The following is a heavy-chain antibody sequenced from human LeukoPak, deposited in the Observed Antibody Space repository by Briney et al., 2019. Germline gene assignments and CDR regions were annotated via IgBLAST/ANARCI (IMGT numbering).Heavy chain of an antibody. CDR1: GGSFSGYY. D-gene: IGHD3-10*01. J-gene: IGHJ4*02. CDR3: ATTGYYGSGSYYVDY. CDR2: INHSGST. Sequence: PSETLSLTCAVYGGSFSGYYWSWIRQPPGKGLEWIGEINHSGSTNYNPSLKSRVTISVDTTKNQFSLKLSSVTAADTAVYYRATTGYYGSGSYYVDYWGQGTLVTVSS. V-gene: IGHV4-34*01.